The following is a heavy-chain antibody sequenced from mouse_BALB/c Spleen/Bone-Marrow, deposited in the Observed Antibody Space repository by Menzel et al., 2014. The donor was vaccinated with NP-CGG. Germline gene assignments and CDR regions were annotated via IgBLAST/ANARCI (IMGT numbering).Heavy chain of an antibody. V-gene: IGHV1-54*01. CDR3: AKRPWFAY. J-gene: IGHJ3*01. CDR2: INPGTGGT. CDR1: GYAFTYYL. Sequence: QVQLKQSGAEQVRPGTSVKVSCKAAGYAFTYYLIDWIKQRPGQRPGQGLEWIGVINPGTGGTNYNEKFKGRATLTADHSSRSTYMQLHSLRSDDSAVYFCAKRPWFAYWGQGTRVTVSA.